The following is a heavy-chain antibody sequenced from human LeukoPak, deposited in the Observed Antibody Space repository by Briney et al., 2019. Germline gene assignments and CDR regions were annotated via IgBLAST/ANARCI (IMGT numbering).Heavy chain of an antibody. CDR1: GGSISSGSYY. CDR2: IYTSGST. V-gene: IGHV4-61*02. CDR3: ARDSLSGSYSGH. Sequence: SETLSLTCTVSGGSISSGSYYWSWIRQPAGKGLEWIGRIYTSGSTNYNPSLKSRVTISVDTSKNQFSLKLSSVTAADTAVYYCARDSLSGSYSGHWGQGTLVTVSS. D-gene: IGHD1-26*01. J-gene: IGHJ4*02.